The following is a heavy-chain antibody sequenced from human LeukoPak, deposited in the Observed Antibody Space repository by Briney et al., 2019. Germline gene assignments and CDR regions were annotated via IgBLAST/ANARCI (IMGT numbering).Heavy chain of an antibody. CDR1: GFSFSDYW. CDR3: ARNKRADI. CDR2: IRQDGTEK. Sequence: GGSLRLSCAASGFSFSDYWMSWVRQAPGKGLEWVANIRQDGTEKNYVDSVKGRFTISRDNAENSLSLQMVSLRAEDTAICYCARNKRADIWGQGTMVTVSS. J-gene: IGHJ3*02. V-gene: IGHV3-7*01.